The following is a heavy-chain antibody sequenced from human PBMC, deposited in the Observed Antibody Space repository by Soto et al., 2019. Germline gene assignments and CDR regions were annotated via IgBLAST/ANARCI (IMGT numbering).Heavy chain of an antibody. CDR3: ARAARLGVEGNWYFDL. CDR1: GGSISSGGYY. D-gene: IGHD5-12*01. Sequence: QVQLQESGPGLVKPSQTLSLTCTVSGGSISSGGYYWSWIRQHPGKGLEWIGYIYYSGSTYYNPSLTGRVTISVDTSKNQFSLKLSSVTAADTAVYYCARAARLGVEGNWYFDLWGRGTLVTVSS. J-gene: IGHJ2*01. V-gene: IGHV4-31*03. CDR2: IYYSGST.